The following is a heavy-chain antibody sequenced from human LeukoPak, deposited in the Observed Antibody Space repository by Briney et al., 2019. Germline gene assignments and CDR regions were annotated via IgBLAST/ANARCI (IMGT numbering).Heavy chain of an antibody. CDR1: GFIFSGYD. V-gene: IGHV3-13*01. J-gene: IGHJ4*02. CDR2: ISTTGDT. CDR3: ARGGPGPFDY. D-gene: IGHD3-10*01. Sequence: PGGSLRLSCAASGFIFSGYDMHWVRQATGKGLEWVSGISTTGDTFYAGSVKGRFTISRENAKNSLYLQMNSLRAGDTAVYYCARGGPGPFDYWGQGTLVTVSS.